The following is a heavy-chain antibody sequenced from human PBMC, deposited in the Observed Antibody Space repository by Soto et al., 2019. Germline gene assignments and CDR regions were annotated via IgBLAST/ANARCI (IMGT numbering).Heavy chain of an antibody. Sequence: PSETLSLTCSVSGGSIDTYYWTWFRQAPGRGLECIGNIYYSGTTNINPALESRVSMSIDRAKKQFSLTLSSVTAADTAVYFCAKSLFGAGTYYFDYWGQGTLVTVSS. D-gene: IGHD3-10*01. CDR2: IYYSGTT. CDR3: AKSLFGAGTYYFDY. CDR1: GGSIDTYY. J-gene: IGHJ4*02. V-gene: IGHV4-59*13.